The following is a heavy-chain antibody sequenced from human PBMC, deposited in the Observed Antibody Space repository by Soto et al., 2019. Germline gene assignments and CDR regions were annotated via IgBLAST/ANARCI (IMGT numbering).Heavy chain of an antibody. CDR1: GFTFSSYS. CDR3: ARGYGHLDF. D-gene: IGHD5-12*01. Sequence: GGSLRLSCAASGFTFSSYSMNWVRQAPWKGLEWVSSISSISSYIYYTDSVKGRFTISRDNSKSSLYLQMNSLRADDTAIYFCARGYGHLDFWGQGALVTVSS. V-gene: IGHV3-21*01. CDR2: ISSISSYI. J-gene: IGHJ4*02.